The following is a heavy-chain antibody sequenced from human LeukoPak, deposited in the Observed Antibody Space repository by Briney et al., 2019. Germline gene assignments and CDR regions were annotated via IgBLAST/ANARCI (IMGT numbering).Heavy chain of an antibody. V-gene: IGHV3-30*02. CDR3: AKEGTMVRGVITYYFDY. Sequence: GGSLRLTCAASGFTFSSYGMHWVRQAPGQGLEWVAFIRYDGSNKYYADSVKGRFTISRDNSKNTLYLQMNSLRAEDTAVYYCAKEGTMVRGVITYYFDYWGQGTLVTVSS. J-gene: IGHJ4*02. CDR2: IRYDGSNK. D-gene: IGHD3-10*01. CDR1: GFTFSSYG.